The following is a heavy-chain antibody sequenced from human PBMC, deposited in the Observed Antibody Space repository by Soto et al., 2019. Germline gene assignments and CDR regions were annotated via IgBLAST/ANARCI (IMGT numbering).Heavy chain of an antibody. CDR3: ASSPGPPRFLEWLLVY. CDR2: IIPILGIA. V-gene: IGHV1-69*02. D-gene: IGHD3-3*01. J-gene: IGHJ4*02. Sequence: ASVKVSCKASGGTFSSYTISWVRQAPGQGLEWMGRIIPILGIANYAQKFQGRVTITADKSTSTAYMELSSLRSEDTAVYYCASSPGPPRFLEWLLVYWGQGTLVTVSS. CDR1: GGTFSSYT.